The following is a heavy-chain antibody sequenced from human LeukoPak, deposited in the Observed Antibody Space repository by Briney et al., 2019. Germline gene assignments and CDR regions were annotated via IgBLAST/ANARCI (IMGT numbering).Heavy chain of an antibody. CDR3: ARDFRSAFDI. CDR1: GFTFRRYW. V-gene: IGHV3-74*03. J-gene: IGHJ3*02. Sequence: GGSLRLSCAASGFTFRRYWMHWVRQVPGKGLVWVSGINSDGSSTTYADSVKGRFTISRDNAKNTLYLQMNSLRAEDTAVYYCARDFRSAFDIWGQGTAVTVSS. CDR2: INSDGSST.